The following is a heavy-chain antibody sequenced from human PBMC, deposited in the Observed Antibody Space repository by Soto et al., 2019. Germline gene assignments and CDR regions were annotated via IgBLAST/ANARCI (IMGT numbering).Heavy chain of an antibody. CDR2: IYSGGST. CDR3: ARDLRPVTAYYYYMDV. V-gene: IGHV3-66*01. J-gene: IGHJ6*03. CDR1: GFTVSSNY. Sequence: GGSLRLSCAASGFTVSSNYMSWVRQAPGKGLEWVSVIYSGGSTYYADSVKGRFTISRDNSKNTLYLQMNSLRAEDTAVYYCARDLRPVTAYYYYMDVWGKGTTVTVTS. D-gene: IGHD4-4*01.